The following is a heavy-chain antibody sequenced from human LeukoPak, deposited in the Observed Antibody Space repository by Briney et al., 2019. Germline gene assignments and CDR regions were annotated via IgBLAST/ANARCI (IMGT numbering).Heavy chain of an antibody. V-gene: IGHV3-23*01. J-gene: IGHJ4*02. Sequence: GGSLRLSCAASGFNFYIYAMSWVRQAPGKGLEWVSSISGSGDNTYYADSVKGRYTISRDNSKNTLYLQMNTLRAEDTAVSYCVKDWSDEAKCGADCLEYWGQGTLVTVSS. CDR3: VKDWSDEAKCGADCLEY. CDR1: GFNFYIYA. CDR2: ISGSGDNT. D-gene: IGHD2-21*02.